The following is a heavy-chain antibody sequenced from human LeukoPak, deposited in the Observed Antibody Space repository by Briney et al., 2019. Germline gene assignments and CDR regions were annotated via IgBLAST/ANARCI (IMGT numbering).Heavy chain of an antibody. D-gene: IGHD4-23*01. CDR1: GFTFSSYS. J-gene: IGHJ3*02. CDR2: ISSSSSYI. V-gene: IGHV3-21*01. CDR3: ASTIGNSEDAFDI. Sequence: GGSLRLSCAAFGFTFSSYSMNWVRQAPGKGLEWVSSISSSSSYIYYADSVKGRFTISRDNAKNSLYLQMNSLRAEDTAVYYCASTIGNSEDAFDIWGQGTMVTVSS.